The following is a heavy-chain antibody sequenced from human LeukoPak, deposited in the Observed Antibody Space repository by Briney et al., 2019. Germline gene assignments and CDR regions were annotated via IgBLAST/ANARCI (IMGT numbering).Heavy chain of an antibody. V-gene: IGHV3-7*03. J-gene: IGHJ4*02. Sequence: GGSLRLSCAASGFIFSSYWMSWVRQAPGKGLEWVANIKQDGSEKYYVDSVKGRFTISRDNAKNSLYLQMNSLRAEDTAVYYCARVSLSGYGGVYYFDYWGQGTLVTVSS. CDR3: ARVSLSGYGGVYYFDY. CDR2: IKQDGSEK. D-gene: IGHD3-16*01. CDR1: GFIFSSYW.